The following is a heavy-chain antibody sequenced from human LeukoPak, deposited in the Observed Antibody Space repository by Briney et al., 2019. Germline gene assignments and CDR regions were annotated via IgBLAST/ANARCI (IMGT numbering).Heavy chain of an antibody. Sequence: SGTLSLTCAVSGGSISINNWWSWVRQPPGKGLEWIGEIHQSGSTNYNPSLKSRVTISVDTSKNQFSLKLSSVTTADTAVYSCARGDYSSSSYYYYYYMDVWGKGTTVTVSS. V-gene: IGHV4-4*02. D-gene: IGHD6-6*01. CDR1: GGSISINNW. CDR3: ARGDYSSSSYYYYYYMDV. J-gene: IGHJ6*03. CDR2: IHQSGST.